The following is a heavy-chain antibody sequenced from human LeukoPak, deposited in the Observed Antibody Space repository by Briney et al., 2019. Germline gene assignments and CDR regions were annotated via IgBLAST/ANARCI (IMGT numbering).Heavy chain of an antibody. D-gene: IGHD6-13*01. CDR1: GITLSNYG. V-gene: IGHV3-23*01. J-gene: IGHJ4*02. Sequence: PGGSLRLSCAVSGITLSNYGMSWVRQAPGKGLEWVAGISDSGGRTNYADSVKGRFTISRGNAKNSLYLQMNSLRAEDTAVYYCARVAAAGPIDYWGQGTLVTVSS. CDR2: ISDSGGRT. CDR3: ARVAAAGPIDY.